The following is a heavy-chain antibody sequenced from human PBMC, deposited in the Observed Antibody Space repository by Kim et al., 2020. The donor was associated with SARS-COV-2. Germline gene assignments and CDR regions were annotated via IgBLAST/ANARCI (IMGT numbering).Heavy chain of an antibody. D-gene: IGHD3-10*01. J-gene: IGHJ6*02. Sequence: VKGRFTNSRDNDKNSLYLQMNSLRAEDAAVYYCARAGWFGELFSPYGMDVWGQGTTVTVSS. V-gene: IGHV3-11*04. CDR3: ARAGWFGELFSPYGMDV.